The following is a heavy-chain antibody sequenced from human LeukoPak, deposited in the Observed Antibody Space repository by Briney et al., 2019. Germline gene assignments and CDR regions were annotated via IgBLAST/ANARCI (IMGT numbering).Heavy chain of an antibody. D-gene: IGHD6-13*01. Sequence: GASVKVSCKASGYSFTDYYMHWVRQAPGQGLEWMGWINPNSRGTNYAQKLQGRVTMTTDTSTSTAYMELRSLRSDDTAVYYCARDLGSSSWVTYYYYYYGMDVWGQGTTVTVSS. CDR3: ARDLGSSSWVTYYYYYYGMDV. J-gene: IGHJ6*02. CDR2: INPNSRGT. V-gene: IGHV1-2*02. CDR1: GYSFTDYY.